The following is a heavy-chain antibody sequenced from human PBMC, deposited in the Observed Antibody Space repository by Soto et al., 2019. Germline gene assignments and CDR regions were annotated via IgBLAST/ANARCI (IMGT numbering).Heavy chain of an antibody. D-gene: IGHD3-10*01. CDR1: GGTFYTYA. V-gene: IGHV1-69*01. Sequence: QVHLVQSGAEGKRPGSSVRVSCRASGGTFYTYAFTWVRQAPGQGLEWMGGVTPMIGTTKYAQKFHGRVTFSADESASTAYMELSKLRSDDTAVSYCARDVSVMTSVFGFWGQGTLITVSS. CDR2: VTPMIGTT. J-gene: IGHJ4*02. CDR3: ARDVSVMTSVFGF.